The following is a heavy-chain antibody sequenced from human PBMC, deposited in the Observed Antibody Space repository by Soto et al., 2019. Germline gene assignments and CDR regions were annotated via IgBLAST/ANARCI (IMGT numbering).Heavy chain of an antibody. V-gene: IGHV3-48*03. CDR3: ARGGQRGDDILTGMCDY. J-gene: IGHJ4*02. Sequence: EVQLVESGGGLVQPGGSLRLSCAASGFTFSNYEMTWVRPAPGKGLEWVSYISSSGDAIYYADSEKGRFTISRDNAKNSLYLQMNSLRAEDTAVYYCARGGQRGDDILTGMCDYWGQGTLVTVSS. D-gene: IGHD3-9*01. CDR2: ISSSGDAI. CDR1: GFTFSNYE.